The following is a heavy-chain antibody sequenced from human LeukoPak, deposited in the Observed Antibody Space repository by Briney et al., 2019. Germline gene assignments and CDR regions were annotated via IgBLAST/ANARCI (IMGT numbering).Heavy chain of an antibody. D-gene: IGHD6-13*01. CDR2: IGPDGGTT. J-gene: IGHJ4*02. CDR1: GFTFNTYG. Sequence: PGGSLRLSCAASGFTFNTYGMHWVRQAPGKGLEYVSGIGPDGGTTYYANSVKGRFTISRDNSKNMVYLQMGSLRADDMAVYYCARGAQLTDYWGQGTPITVSS. CDR3: ARGAQLTDY. V-gene: IGHV3-64*01.